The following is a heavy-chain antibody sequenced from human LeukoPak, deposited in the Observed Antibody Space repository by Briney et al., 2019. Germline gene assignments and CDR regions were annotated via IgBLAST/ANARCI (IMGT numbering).Heavy chain of an antibody. CDR3: ARGTEWELPPAWFDP. CDR2: IYYSGST. CDR1: GGSISSYY. V-gene: IGHV4-59*08. J-gene: IGHJ5*02. Sequence: SETLSLTCTVSGGSISSYYWSWIRQPPGKGLEWIGYIYYSGSTNYNPSLKSRVTISVDTSKNQFSLKLSSVTAADTAVYYCARGTEWELPPAWFDPWGQGTLVTVSS. D-gene: IGHD1-26*01.